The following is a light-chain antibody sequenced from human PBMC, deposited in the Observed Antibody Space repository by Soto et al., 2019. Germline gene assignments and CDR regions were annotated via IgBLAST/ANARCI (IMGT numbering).Light chain of an antibody. CDR3: CSYAGSYYV. J-gene: IGLJ1*01. CDR2: DVS. CDR1: SSDVGGYNY. Sequence: QSALTQPRSVSGSPGQSVTISCTGTSSDVGGYNYVSWYQQHPGKAPKLMIYDVSKRPSGDPDRFSGSKSGNTASLTISGLQAEDEPDYYCCSYAGSYYVFGTGTKVTVL. V-gene: IGLV2-11*01.